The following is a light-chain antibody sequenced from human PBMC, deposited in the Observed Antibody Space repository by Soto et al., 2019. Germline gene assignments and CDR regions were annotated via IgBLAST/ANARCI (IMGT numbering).Light chain of an antibody. CDR3: SSYASTSFLVV. CDR2: NVS. J-gene: IGLJ3*02. V-gene: IGLV2-14*01. Sequence: HSVLAQPASVSGSPGQSITISCTGTSSDVGGFDYVSWYQQRPGKVPKLIIHNVSNRPSGVSDRFSGSKSGNTASLTISGLQADDEADYYCSSYASTSFLVVFGGGTKLTV. CDR1: SSDVGGFDY.